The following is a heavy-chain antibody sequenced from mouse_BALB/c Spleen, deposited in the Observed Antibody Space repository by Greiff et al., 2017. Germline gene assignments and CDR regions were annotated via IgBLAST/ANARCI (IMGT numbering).Heavy chain of an antibody. D-gene: IGHD3-1*01. CDR3: TREGSSGHGAMDY. J-gene: IGHJ4*01. CDR1: GFTFSSYT. V-gene: IGHV5-6-4*01. CDR2: ISSGGSYT. Sequence: EVQLKESGGGLVKPGGSLKLSCAASGFTFSSYTMSWVRQTPEKRLEWVATISSGGSYTYYPDSVKGRFTISRDNAKNTLYLQMSSLKSEDTAMYYCTREGSSGHGAMDYWGQGTSVTVSS.